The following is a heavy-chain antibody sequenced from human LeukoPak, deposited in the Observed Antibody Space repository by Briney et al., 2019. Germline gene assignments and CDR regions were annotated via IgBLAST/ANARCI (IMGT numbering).Heavy chain of an antibody. CDR2: IYYSGST. J-gene: IGHJ4*02. CDR1: GGSISSYY. V-gene: IGHV4-59*01. D-gene: IGHD6-19*01. CDR3: ARGAVAADGGFFDY. Sequence: SETLSLTCTVSGGSISSYYWSWIRQPPGKGLEWIGYIYYSGSTNYNPSLKSRVTISVDTSKNQFSLKLSSVTAADTAVYYCARGAVAADGGFFDYWGQGTLVTVSS.